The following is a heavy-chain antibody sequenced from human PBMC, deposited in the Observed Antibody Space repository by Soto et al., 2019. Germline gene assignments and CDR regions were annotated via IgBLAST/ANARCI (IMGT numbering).Heavy chain of an antibody. Sequence: QVQLVESGGGVVQTGRSLRLSCAASGFTFNNYGMHWVRQAPGKGLEWVATISNDGSDKYYADSLKGRLTISRDNSKNTVYLQMNFLKAEETAVYYCAKDQGRAASHVMDWGQGTMVTGSS. D-gene: IGHD6-13*01. CDR3: AKDQGRAASHVMD. CDR2: ISNDGSDK. CDR1: GFTFNNYG. V-gene: IGHV3-30*18. J-gene: IGHJ3*01.